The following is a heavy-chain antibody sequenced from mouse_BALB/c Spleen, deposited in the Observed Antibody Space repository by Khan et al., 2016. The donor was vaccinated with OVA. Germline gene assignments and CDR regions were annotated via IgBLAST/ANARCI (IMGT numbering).Heavy chain of an antibody. Sequence: QVQLKQSGPELVKPGASVKMSCKASGYTFTDFLISWVKQRTGQGLEWIGEIYPGSGYTSYNENFKGKATLTSDKSSNTAYMQLSKLPSGDSAVSFCARAGYGGFAFWGQGTLVTVSA. V-gene: IGHV1-77*01. CDR2: IYPGSGYT. D-gene: IGHD3-2*02. J-gene: IGHJ3*01. CDR3: ARAGYGGFAF. CDR1: GYTFTDFL.